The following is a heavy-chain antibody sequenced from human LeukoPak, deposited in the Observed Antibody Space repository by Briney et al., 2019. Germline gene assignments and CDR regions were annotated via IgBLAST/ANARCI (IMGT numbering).Heavy chain of an antibody. CDR2: ISGSGGST. D-gene: IGHD1-26*01. J-gene: IGHJ4*02. CDR3: MISRYSGSYPSDY. Sequence: GGSLRLSCAASVFTFTGYTIRWVRQAPGKGLEWVSAISGSGGSTYYADSVKGRFTISRDNSKNTLYLQMNSLRAEHTDVSYCMISRYSGSYPSDYWGQGTLVTVSS. CDR1: VFTFTGYT. V-gene: IGHV3-23*01.